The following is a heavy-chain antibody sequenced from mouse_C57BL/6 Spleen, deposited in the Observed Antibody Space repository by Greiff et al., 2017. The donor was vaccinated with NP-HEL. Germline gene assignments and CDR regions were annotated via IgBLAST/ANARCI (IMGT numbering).Heavy chain of an antibody. J-gene: IGHJ4*01. CDR1: GFTFTDYY. D-gene: IGHD4-1*01. V-gene: IGHV7-3*01. CDR2: IRNKANGYTT. Sequence: EVKLMESGGGLVQPGGSLSLSCAASGFTFTDYYMSWVRQPPGKALEWLGFIRNKANGYTTEYSASVKGRFTISRDNSQSILYLQMNALRAEDSATYYWARAGTRNYAMDDWGQGTSVTVSS. CDR3: ARAGTRNYAMDD.